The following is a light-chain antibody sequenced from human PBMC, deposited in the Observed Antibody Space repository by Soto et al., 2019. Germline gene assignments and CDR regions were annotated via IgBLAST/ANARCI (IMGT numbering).Light chain of an antibody. V-gene: IGKV3-20*01. CDR2: GTS. J-gene: IGKJ3*01. CDR3: QRYGSSLGLFT. Sequence: EIVLTQSPGSQSLSPGDRATLSCRASQSVINNYLAWYQQKPGQAPRLLIFGTSSRATGIPDRFSGSGSGTDFTLTISRLEPEDFAVYYCQRYGSSLGLFTFGPGTKVEIK. CDR1: QSVINNY.